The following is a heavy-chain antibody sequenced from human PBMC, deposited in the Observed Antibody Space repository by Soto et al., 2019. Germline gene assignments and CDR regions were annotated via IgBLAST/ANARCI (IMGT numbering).Heavy chain of an antibody. V-gene: IGHV1-69*13. D-gene: IGHD1-1*01. CDR1: GGTFSSYA. CDR2: IIPIFGTA. CDR3: ARGFNWNALSPPYDP. Sequence: SVKVSCKASGGTFSSYAISWVRQAPGQGLEWMGGIIPIFGTANYAQKFQGRVTITADESTSTAYMELSSLRSEDTAVYYCARGFNWNALSPPYDPWGQETLVTVSS. J-gene: IGHJ5*02.